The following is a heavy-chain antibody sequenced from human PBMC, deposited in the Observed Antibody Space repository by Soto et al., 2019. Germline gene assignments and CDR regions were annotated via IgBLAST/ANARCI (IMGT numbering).Heavy chain of an antibody. D-gene: IGHD3-22*01. V-gene: IGHV1-3*01. CDR3: VRYYYYDTSGYYDY. J-gene: IGHJ4*02. Sequence: GASVKVSCKSSGYTFGRYAIHWVRQAPGQRLEWMGWIHAGNGITKYSEKVQGRVTITRDTSARTAFMELSSLTSEDTAVYFCVRYYYYDTSGYYDYWGQGTLVTVSS. CDR1: GYTFGRYA. CDR2: IHAGNGIT.